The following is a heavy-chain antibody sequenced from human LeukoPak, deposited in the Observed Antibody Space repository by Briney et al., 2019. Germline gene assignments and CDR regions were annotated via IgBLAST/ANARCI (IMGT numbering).Heavy chain of an antibody. V-gene: IGHV3-7*01. Sequence: GGSLRLSCAASGFTFSSYWMSWVRQAPGKGLEWVANIKQDGSEKYYVDSVKGRFTISRDNAKNSLYQQMNSLRAEDTAVYYCARPTTYYYDSSGYGDAFDIWGQGTMVTVSS. CDR1: GFTFSSYW. CDR3: ARPTTYYYDSSGYGDAFDI. D-gene: IGHD3-22*01. J-gene: IGHJ3*02. CDR2: IKQDGSEK.